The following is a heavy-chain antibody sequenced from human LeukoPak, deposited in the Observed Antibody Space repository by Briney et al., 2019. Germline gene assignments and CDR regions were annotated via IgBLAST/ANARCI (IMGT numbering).Heavy chain of an antibody. CDR1: GFTFSSYA. V-gene: IGHV3-23*01. J-gene: IGHJ4*02. CDR3: AKVEGYYVPTGALGD. D-gene: IGHD3-16*01. Sequence: GGSLRLSCAASGFTFSSYAMSWVSQAPGKGLEWVSAISGSGGSTYYADSVKGRFTISRDNSKNTLYLQMNSLRAEDTAVYYCAKVEGYYVPTGALGDWGQGTLVTVSS. CDR2: ISGSGGST.